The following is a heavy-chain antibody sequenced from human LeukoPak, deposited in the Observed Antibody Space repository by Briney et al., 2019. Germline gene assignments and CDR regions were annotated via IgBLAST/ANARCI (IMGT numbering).Heavy chain of an antibody. J-gene: IGHJ5*02. CDR2: ISGTGGTT. D-gene: IGHD3-22*01. CDR3: ARDLGQYYDTSDNWFDP. CDR1: GFTFSSYG. Sequence: GGTLRLSCAASGFTFSSYGMSWVRQAPGKGLEWVSAISGTGGTTYYADSVKGRFTISRDNSKNTLYLQMNSLRAEDTAVYYCARDLGQYYDTSDNWFDPWGQGTLVTVSS. V-gene: IGHV3-23*01.